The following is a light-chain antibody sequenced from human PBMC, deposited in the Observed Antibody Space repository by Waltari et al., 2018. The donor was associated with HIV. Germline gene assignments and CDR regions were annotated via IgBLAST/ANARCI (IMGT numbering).Light chain of an antibody. CDR1: TGAVTSDYY. Sequence: QTVVTQEPSLTVSPGGTVTLTCASSTGAVTSDYYPTWFQQKPGQAPRGLIYRTRSKLSGTPARFSGSLLGGKAALTLSGVKPEDEAEYYCLLYYGGGRPYVFGTGTKVTVL. J-gene: IGLJ1*01. V-gene: IGLV7-43*01. CDR3: LLYYGGGRPYV. CDR2: RTR.